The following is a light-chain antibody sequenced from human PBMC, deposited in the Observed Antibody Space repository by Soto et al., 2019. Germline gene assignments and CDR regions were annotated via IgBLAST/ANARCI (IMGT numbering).Light chain of an antibody. J-gene: IGLJ2*01. CDR1: SSNIGRNY. CDR2: GNT. CDR3: SSYASSSTLVV. V-gene: IGLV1-47*02. Sequence: QSVLTQPPSASGTPGQSVTISCSGSSSNIGRNYIYWYQQLPGTAPKLLIYGNTQRPSGVSNRFSGSKSGNTASLTIAGLQAADEADYYCSSYASSSTLVVFGGGTQLTVL.